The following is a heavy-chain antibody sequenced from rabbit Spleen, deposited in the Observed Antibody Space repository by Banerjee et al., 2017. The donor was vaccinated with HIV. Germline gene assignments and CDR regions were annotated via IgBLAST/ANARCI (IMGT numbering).Heavy chain of an antibody. V-gene: IGHV1S45*01. D-gene: IGHD1-1*01. CDR2: INAYTGKP. CDR3: ARDLVAVIGWNFRL. J-gene: IGHJ3*01. CDR1: GFSFSSNYY. Sequence: QEQLVESGGGLVQPEGSLTLTCTASGFSFSSNYYMCWVRQAPGKGLEWIACINAYTGKPVYATWAKGRFTISRTSSTTVTLQMTSLTAADTATYFCARDLVAVIGWNFRLWGQGTLVTVS.